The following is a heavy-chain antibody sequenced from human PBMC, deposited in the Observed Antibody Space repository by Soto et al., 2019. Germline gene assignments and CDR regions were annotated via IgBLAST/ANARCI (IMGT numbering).Heavy chain of an antibody. CDR1: GFTFSNAW. J-gene: IGHJ6*02. CDR3: TTSRYYDILIGAPNGMDV. D-gene: IGHD3-9*01. V-gene: IGHV3-15*07. CDR2: IKSKTDGGTT. Sequence: GGSLILSCAASGFTFSNAWMNWVRQAPGKGLEWVGRIKSKTDGGTTDYAAPVKGRFTISRDDSKNTLYLQMNSLKTEDTAVYYCTTSRYYDILIGAPNGMDVWGQGTTVTVSS.